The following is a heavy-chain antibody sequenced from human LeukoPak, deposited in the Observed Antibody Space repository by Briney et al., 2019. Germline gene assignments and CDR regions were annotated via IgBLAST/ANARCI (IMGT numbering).Heavy chain of an antibody. V-gene: IGHV3-30*02. J-gene: IGHJ4*02. D-gene: IGHD6-19*01. CDR1: GFTFSSYG. Sequence: GGSLRLSCAASGFTFSSYGMHWVRQAPGKGLEWVAFIRYDGSNKYYAASVKGRFTNSRDNSKNTLYLQMNSLRAEDTAVYYCTKDAAYQWLTQYYFDYWGQGTLVTVSS. CDR3: TKDAAYQWLTQYYFDY. CDR2: IRYDGSNK.